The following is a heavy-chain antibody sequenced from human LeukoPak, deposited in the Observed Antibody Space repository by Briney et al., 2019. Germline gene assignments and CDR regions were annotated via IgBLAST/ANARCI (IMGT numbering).Heavy chain of an antibody. J-gene: IGHJ4*02. D-gene: IGHD5-18*01. CDR1: GFTFSSYS. CDR3: AGDLHSYGY. CDR2: ISSSSTI. Sequence: PGGSLRLSCAASGFTFSSYSMSWVRQAPGKGLEWVSYISSSSTIYYADSVKGRFTISRDNAKNSLYLQMNSLRAEDTAVYYCAGDLHSYGYWGQGTLVTVSS. V-gene: IGHV3-48*01.